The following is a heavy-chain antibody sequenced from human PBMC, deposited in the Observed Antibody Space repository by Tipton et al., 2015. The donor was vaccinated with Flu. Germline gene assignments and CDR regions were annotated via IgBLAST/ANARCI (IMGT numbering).Heavy chain of an antibody. Sequence: TLSLTCTVSGGSISTYYWSWIRQPPGKGLEWIGGTTNYNPSLKSRVTISINTSKNQFSLKLTSVTAADTAVYYCARSPSGYDYSYYYYRDVWGKGTTVTVSS. V-gene: IGHV4-4*09. CDR1: GGSISTYY. CDR3: ARSPSGYDYSYYYYRDV. D-gene: IGHD5-12*01. CDR2: GTT. J-gene: IGHJ6*03.